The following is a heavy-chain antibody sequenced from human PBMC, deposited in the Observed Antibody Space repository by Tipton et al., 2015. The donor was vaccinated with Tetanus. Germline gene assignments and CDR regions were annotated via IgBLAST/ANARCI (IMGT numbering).Heavy chain of an antibody. CDR2: ISWNSGSI. J-gene: IGHJ6*02. Sequence: SLRLSCAASGFTFDDYAMHWVQQAPGKGLEWVSGISWNSGSIGYADSVKGRFTISRDNAKNSLYLQMNSLRAEDTALYYCAKDTGVTPHYGMDVWGQGTTVTVSS. V-gene: IGHV3-9*01. CDR1: GFTFDDYA. D-gene: IGHD4-23*01. CDR3: AKDTGVTPHYGMDV.